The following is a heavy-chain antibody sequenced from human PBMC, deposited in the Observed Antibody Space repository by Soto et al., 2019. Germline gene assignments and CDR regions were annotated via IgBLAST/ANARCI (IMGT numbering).Heavy chain of an antibody. CDR2: ISSTTNYI. CDR3: ARESEDLTPNFDY. J-gene: IGHJ4*02. CDR1: GFTFTRYS. Sequence: GGSLRLSCAASGFTFTRYSMNWVRQAPGKGLEWVSSISSTTNYIYYADSMKGRFTVSRDNAKNSVYLEMNSLSAEDTAVYYCARESEDLTPNFDYWGQGTLVTVCS. V-gene: IGHV3-21*01.